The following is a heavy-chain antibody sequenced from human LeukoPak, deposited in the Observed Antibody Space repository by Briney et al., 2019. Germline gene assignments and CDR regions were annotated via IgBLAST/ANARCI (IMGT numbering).Heavy chain of an antibody. V-gene: IGHV1-8*03. Sequence: ASVKVSCKASVYTFTSYDINWVRQATGQGLEWMGWMNPNSGNTGYAQKFQGRVTITRNTSISTAYMELSSLRSEDTAVYYCARGRYCSGGSCYWRGSWFDPWGQGTLVTVSS. CDR1: VYTFTSYD. CDR2: MNPNSGNT. J-gene: IGHJ5*02. D-gene: IGHD2-15*01. CDR3: ARGRYCSGGSCYWRGSWFDP.